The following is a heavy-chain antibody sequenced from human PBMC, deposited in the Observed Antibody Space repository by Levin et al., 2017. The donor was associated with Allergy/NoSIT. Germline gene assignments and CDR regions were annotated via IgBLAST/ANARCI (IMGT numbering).Heavy chain of an antibody. J-gene: IGHJ5*02. Sequence: SETLSLTCTVSGGSVSSGSYYWSWIRQPPGKGLEWIGYIYYSGSTNYNPSLKSRVTISVDTSKNQFSLKLSSVTAADTAVYYCARNVDVGNAYNWFDPWGQGTLVTVSS. CDR3: ARNVDVGNAYNWFDP. CDR1: GGSVSSGSYY. V-gene: IGHV4-61*01. CDR2: IYYSGST. D-gene: IGHD4-23*01.